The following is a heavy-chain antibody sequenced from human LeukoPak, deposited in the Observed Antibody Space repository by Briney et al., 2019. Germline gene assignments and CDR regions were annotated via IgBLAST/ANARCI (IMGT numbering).Heavy chain of an antibody. Sequence: GRSLRLSCAASGFTFSSYGMHWVRQAPGKGLEWVAVISYDGSNKYYADSVKGRFTISRDNSKNTLYLQMNSLRAEDTAVYYCAKVSVVGPNPDYWGQGTLVTVSS. D-gene: IGHD6-19*01. J-gene: IGHJ4*02. CDR1: GFTFSSYG. V-gene: IGHV3-30*18. CDR3: AKVSVVGPNPDY. CDR2: ISYDGSNK.